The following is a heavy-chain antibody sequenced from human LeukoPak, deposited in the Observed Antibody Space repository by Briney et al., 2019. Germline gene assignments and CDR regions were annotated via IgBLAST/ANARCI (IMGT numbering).Heavy chain of an antibody. V-gene: IGHV4-59*01. D-gene: IGHD2-2*02. CDR2: IYYSGST. CDR3: ARGGRYCSSTSCYMDY. Sequence: PSETLSLTCTVSGGSISSYYWSWIRQPPGKGREWIGYIYYSGSTNYNPSLKSRVTISVDTSKNQFSLKLSSVTAADTAVYYCARGGRYCSSTSCYMDYWGQGTLVTVSS. CDR1: GGSISSYY. J-gene: IGHJ4*02.